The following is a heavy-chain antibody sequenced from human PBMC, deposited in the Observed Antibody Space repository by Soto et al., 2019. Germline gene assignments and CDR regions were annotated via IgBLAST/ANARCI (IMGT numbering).Heavy chain of an antibody. CDR3: AKDLLRPSRAYGMDV. D-gene: IGHD2-2*01. CDR2: ISYDGSNK. CDR1: GFTFSSYG. J-gene: IGHJ6*02. Sequence: QVQLVESGGGVVQPGRSLRLSCAASGFTFSSYGMHWVRQAPGKGLEWVAVISYDGSNKYYADSVKGRFTISRDNSKNTLYLQMNSLRAEDTAVYYCAKDLLRPSRAYGMDVWGQGTTVTVSS. V-gene: IGHV3-30*18.